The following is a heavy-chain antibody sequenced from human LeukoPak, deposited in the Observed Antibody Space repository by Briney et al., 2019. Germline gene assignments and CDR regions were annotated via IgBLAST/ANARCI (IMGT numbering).Heavy chain of an antibody. J-gene: IGHJ4*02. Sequence: GGSLRLSCSVSGFTFSTYVLRWVRQPPGKGLEYVSAISSNGDTTYYADSVRGRFTIARDNSKNRLYLQMSSLRADDAAVYYCVRGTGYWGQGTLVTVSS. CDR1: GFTFSTYV. CDR2: ISSNGDTT. V-gene: IGHV3-64D*06. CDR3: VRGTGY.